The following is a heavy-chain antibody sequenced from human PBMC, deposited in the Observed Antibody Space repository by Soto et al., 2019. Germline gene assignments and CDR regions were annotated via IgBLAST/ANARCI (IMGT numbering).Heavy chain of an antibody. J-gene: IGHJ3*01. CDR2: INPNSGEA. V-gene: IGHV1-8*01. CDR3: ARGIVGGSTRAFDL. CDR1: GYTFTHHD. Sequence: QVQLVQSGAEVKKPGASVRISCTASGYTFTHHDVNWVRQAPGQGPEWMGWINPNSGEAVYAQIFQGRVKMTRDTSISTAYMEVSSLGSGYTAMYFCARGIVGGSTRAFDLWGQGTKVTVSS. D-gene: IGHD1-26*01.